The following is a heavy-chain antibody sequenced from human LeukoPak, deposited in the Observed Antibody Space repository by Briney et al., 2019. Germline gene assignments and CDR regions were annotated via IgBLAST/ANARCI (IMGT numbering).Heavy chain of an antibody. V-gene: IGHV3-73*01. J-gene: IGHJ4*02. Sequence: GGSLKLSCVASGFTFSASAMHWVRQASGKGLEWVGRISTKPNNYVTAYTASVKGRFTISRDDSKNTAYLQMNSLNAEDTAVYYCTRLGGVGDQYDYWGQGALVTVSS. D-gene: IGHD1-26*01. CDR2: ISTKPNNYVT. CDR1: GFTFSASA. CDR3: TRLGGVGDQYDY.